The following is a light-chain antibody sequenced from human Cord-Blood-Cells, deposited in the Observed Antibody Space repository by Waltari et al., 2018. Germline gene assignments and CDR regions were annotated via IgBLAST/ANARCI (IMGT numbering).Light chain of an antibody. V-gene: IGLV2-11*01. Sequence: QSALTPPRSVSGSPGQSVTISCTGPSSDVGGYNYVTWYQQHPGKAPKRMIYAVSKRPSGVPYRFSGSKSGNPASLTISGLQAEDEADYYGCSYAGSYTVFGGGTKLTVL. CDR1: SSDVGGYNY. CDR3: CSYAGSYTV. CDR2: AVS. J-gene: IGLJ2*01.